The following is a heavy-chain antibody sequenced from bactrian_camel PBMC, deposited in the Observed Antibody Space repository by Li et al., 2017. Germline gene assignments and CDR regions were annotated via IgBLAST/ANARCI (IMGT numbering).Heavy chain of an antibody. V-gene: IGHV3-3*01. CDR3: AAGFLLGVASSSPSRYDN. CDR1: GYAYSDGYC. CDR2: LRTSSGAT. Sequence: VQLVESGGGSVQAGGSLRLSCVVSGYAYSDGYCLGWFRQAPGKEREGVATLRTSSGATNYARSVKDRFTISRDNAKKTLYLQMNSLQPEDTGVYYCAAGFLLGVASSSPSRYDNWGQGTQVTVS. J-gene: IGHJ4*01. D-gene: IGHD1*01.